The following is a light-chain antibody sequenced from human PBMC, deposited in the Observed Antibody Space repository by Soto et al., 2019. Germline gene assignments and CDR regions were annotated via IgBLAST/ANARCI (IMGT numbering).Light chain of an antibody. V-gene: IGLV2-14*01. J-gene: IGLJ2*01. CDR2: EVS. CDR3: SSYTSSNILV. Sequence: QSVLTQPASVSGSPGQSITISCTGTSSDVGGHNYVSWYQQLPGKAPKLMIYEVSNRPSGVSNHFSGPKSGNTASLTISGLQAEDEAHYYCSSYTSSNILVFGGGTKLTVL. CDR1: SSDVGGHNY.